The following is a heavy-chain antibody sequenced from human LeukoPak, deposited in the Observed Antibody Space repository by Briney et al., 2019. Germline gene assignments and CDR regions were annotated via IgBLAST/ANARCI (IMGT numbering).Heavy chain of an antibody. J-gene: IGHJ4*02. CDR1: GFTFSSYE. CDR3: ARARQWLGILDY. CDR2: ISSSGSTI. D-gene: IGHD6-19*01. Sequence: GGSLRLSCAASGFTFSSYEMNWVRQAPGKGLEWVSYISSSGSTIYYADSVKGRFTISRDNAKNSLYLQMNSLRAENTAVYYCARARQWLGILDYWGQGTLVTVSS. V-gene: IGHV3-48*03.